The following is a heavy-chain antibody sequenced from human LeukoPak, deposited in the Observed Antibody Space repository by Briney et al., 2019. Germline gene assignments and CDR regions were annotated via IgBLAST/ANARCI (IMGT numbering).Heavy chain of an antibody. D-gene: IGHD2/OR15-2a*01. CDR3: ARPPQNIRYYFDY. CDR1: GFTFSSYG. CDR2: IWYDGSNK. Sequence: GRSLRLSCAASGFTFSSYGMHWVRQAPGKGLEWVAVIWYDGSNKYYADSVKGRFTISRDNSKNTLYLQMNSLRAEDTAVYYCARPPQNIRYYFDYWGQGTLVTVSS. V-gene: IGHV3-33*08. J-gene: IGHJ4*02.